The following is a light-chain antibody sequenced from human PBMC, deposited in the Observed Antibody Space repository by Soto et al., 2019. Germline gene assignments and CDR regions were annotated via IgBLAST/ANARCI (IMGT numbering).Light chain of an antibody. V-gene: IGKV3-20*01. J-gene: IGKJ1*01. CDR3: QQYGSSSWT. Sequence: EIVLTQSPGTLSLSPGERATLSCRASQSVSSSYLAWYQQKPGQAPRLLIYGASSRATGIPDRFSGSGSGTDFTLTIIRLEPEDFAVYYCQQYGSSSWTCGQGTKVEIK. CDR2: GAS. CDR1: QSVSSSY.